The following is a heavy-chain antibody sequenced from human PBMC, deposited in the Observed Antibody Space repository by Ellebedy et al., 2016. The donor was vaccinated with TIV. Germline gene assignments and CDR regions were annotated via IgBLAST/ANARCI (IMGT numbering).Heavy chain of an antibody. J-gene: IGHJ4*02. V-gene: IGHV3-33*01. CDR1: GFTFSNYG. Sequence: GESLKISCAASGFTFSNYGVHWVRQAPGKGLEWVAVTWFDGSKKYYGASVKGRFTLSRDNSKNTVSLQMNSLRVEDTAMYYCARDLSIGELSPDHWGQGTLVTVSS. CDR3: ARDLSIGELSPDH. CDR2: TWFDGSKK. D-gene: IGHD3-10*01.